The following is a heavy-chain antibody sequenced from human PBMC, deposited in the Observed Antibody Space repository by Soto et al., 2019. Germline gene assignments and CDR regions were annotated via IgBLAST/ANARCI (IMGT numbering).Heavy chain of an antibody. D-gene: IGHD5-18*01. CDR2: IYNIRNT. V-gene: IGHV4-59*01. CDR1: GGSIPDYY. J-gene: IGHJ4*02. Sequence: SETLSLTCTVSGGSIPDYYWNWIRQPPGKGLEWIGYIYNIRNTNSNPSLQSRVTISVDTSKNQFSLNLSSVTAADTAVYYCARVRTRYSFDSWGQGTQVTVSS. CDR3: ARVRTRYSFDS.